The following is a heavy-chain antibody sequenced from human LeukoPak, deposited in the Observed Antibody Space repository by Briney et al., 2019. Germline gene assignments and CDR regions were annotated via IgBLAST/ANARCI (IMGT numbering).Heavy chain of an antibody. V-gene: IGHV3-30-3*01. D-gene: IGHD3-22*01. Sequence: GGSLRLSCAASGFTFSSYAMHWVRQAPGKGLEWVAVISYDGSNKYYADSVKGRFTISRDNSKNTLYLQMNSLRAEDTAVYYCARDQPPYYYDSSGYWTAFDYWGQGTLVTVSS. CDR1: GFTFSSYA. CDR2: ISYDGSNK. CDR3: ARDQPPYYYDSSGYWTAFDY. J-gene: IGHJ4*02.